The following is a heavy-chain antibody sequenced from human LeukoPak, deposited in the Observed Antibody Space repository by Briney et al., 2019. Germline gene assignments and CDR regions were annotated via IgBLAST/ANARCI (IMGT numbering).Heavy chain of an antibody. CDR2: IIPIFGTA. D-gene: IGHD1-26*01. CDR3: ARWTVGAANFDY. CDR1: GGTFSSYA. J-gene: IGHJ4*02. Sequence: SVKVSCKASGGTFSSYAISWVRQAPGQGLEWMGGIIPIFGTANYAQKFQGRVTITADESTSTAYMELSSLRSEDTAVYYCARWTVGAANFDYWGQGTLVTVSS. V-gene: IGHV1-69*13.